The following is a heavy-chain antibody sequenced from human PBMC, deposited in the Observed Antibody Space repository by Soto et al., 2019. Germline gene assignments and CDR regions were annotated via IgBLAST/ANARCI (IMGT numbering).Heavy chain of an antibody. V-gene: IGHV3-23*01. Sequence: GGSLRLSCAASGFTFSSYAMSWVRQAPGKGLEWVSAISGSGGSTYYADSVKGRFTISRDNSKNTLYLQMNSLRAEDTAVYYCAKSDFWSGYYWYFDYWGQGTLVTVSS. J-gene: IGHJ4*02. CDR3: AKSDFWSGYYWYFDY. D-gene: IGHD3-3*01. CDR1: GFTFSSYA. CDR2: ISGSGGST.